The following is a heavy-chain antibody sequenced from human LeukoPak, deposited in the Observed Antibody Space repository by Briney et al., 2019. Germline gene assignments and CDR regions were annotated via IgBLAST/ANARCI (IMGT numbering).Heavy chain of an antibody. CDR3: VKVYSTYYYYYGMDV. J-gene: IGHJ6*02. CDR1: GFTFSSYA. Sequence: GGSLGLSCSASGFTFSSYAMHWVRQAPGQGLQYVSAISSNGGSTYYADSVKGRFSISRDNSKNTLYLQMSSLRAEDTAVYYCVKVYSTYYYYYGMDVWGQGTTVTVSS. V-gene: IGHV3-64D*09. D-gene: IGHD2-15*01. CDR2: ISSNGGST.